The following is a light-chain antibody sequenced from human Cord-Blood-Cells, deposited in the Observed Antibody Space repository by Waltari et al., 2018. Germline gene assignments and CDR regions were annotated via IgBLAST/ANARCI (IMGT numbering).Light chain of an antibody. CDR2: WAS. J-gene: IGKJ5*01. CDR1: QSVLYSSNNNNY. CDR3: QQYYSTPIT. V-gene: IGKV4-1*01. Sequence: DIVMTQSPDSLAVSLGARATINCKSRQSVLYSSNNNNYLAWYQQKPGQPPKLLIYWASTRESGVPDRFSGSGSGTDFTLTISSLQAEDVAVYYCQQYYSTPITFGQGTRLEIK.